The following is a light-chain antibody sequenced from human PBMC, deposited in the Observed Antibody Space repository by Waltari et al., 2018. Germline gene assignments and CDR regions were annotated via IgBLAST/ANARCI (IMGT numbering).Light chain of an antibody. CDR2: EVN. J-gene: IGLJ3*02. CDR3: SSYAGSGTSV. CDR1: GSDVGSYNL. Sequence: QSALTQPASVSGSPGQWITISCTGTGSDVGSYNLVSWYQQHPGQAPKLIIYEVNKRPSGCSNLFSASKSGNTASLTISGLQAEDESDFYCSSYAGSGTSVFGGGTKLTVL. V-gene: IGLV2-23*02.